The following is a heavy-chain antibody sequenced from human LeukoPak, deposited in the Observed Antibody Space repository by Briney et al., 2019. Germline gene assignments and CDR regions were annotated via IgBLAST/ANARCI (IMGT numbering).Heavy chain of an antibody. CDR2: ISTYNGHT. J-gene: IGHJ4*02. CDR3: AREGGRYCSGGSCYSSNGWYGGLNY. Sequence: ASVNVSCKASGYTFTSYGISWVRQAPGQGLEWMGWISTYNGHTNYARKVQGRVTMTTDTSTSTAYMELRSLRSDDTAVYFCAREGGRYCSGGSCYSSNGWYGGLNYWGQGTLVTVSS. CDR1: GYTFTSYG. V-gene: IGHV1-18*01. D-gene: IGHD2-15*01.